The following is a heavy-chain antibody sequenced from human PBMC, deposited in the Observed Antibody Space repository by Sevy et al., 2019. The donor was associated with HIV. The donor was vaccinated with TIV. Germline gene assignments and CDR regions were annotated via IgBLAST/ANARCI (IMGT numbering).Heavy chain of an antibody. CDR1: GGSFSGYY. CDR2: INHSGST. CDR3: ARESHNSSADGRLRSHFDY. D-gene: IGHD4-17*01. Sequence: SETLSLTCAVYGGSFSGYYWSWIRQPPGKGLEWIGEINHSGSTNYNPSLKSRVTISVDTSKNQFSLKLSSVTAADTAVYHCARESHNSSADGRLRSHFDYWGQGTAVTVSS. J-gene: IGHJ4*02. V-gene: IGHV4-34*01.